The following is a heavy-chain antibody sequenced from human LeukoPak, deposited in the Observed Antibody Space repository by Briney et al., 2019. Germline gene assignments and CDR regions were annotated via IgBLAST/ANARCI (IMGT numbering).Heavy chain of an antibody. J-gene: IGHJ4*02. D-gene: IGHD3-3*01. Sequence: HPGGSLRLSCAASGFTFSSYAMSWVRQAPGKGLEWVSAISGSGGSTYYADSVKGRFTISRDNSKNTLYLQMNSLRAEDTAVYYCAKVHYDFWSGYYEKVPEKGPSDYWGQGTLVTVSS. V-gene: IGHV3-23*01. CDR1: GFTFSSYA. CDR2: ISGSGGST. CDR3: AKVHYDFWSGYYEKVPEKGPSDY.